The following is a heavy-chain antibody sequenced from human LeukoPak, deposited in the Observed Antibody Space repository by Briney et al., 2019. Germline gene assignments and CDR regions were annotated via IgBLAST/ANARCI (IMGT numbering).Heavy chain of an antibody. CDR1: VYTFTSYG. V-gene: IGHV1-18*01. CDR3: ARNRSGYCDY. J-gene: IGHJ4*02. Sequence: ASVKVSCKASVYTFTSYGISWVRQAPGQGLEWMGRISGYNGNTNYAQKLQGRVTMTTDTSTSTAYMELRSLRSDDTAVYYCARNRSGYCDYWGQGTLVTVSS. CDR2: ISGYNGNT. D-gene: IGHD3-3*01.